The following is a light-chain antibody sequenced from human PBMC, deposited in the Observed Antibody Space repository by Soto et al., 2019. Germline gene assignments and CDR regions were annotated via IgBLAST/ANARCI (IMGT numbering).Light chain of an antibody. V-gene: IGKV1-5*03. J-gene: IGKJ1*01. CDR3: QQYNSYWT. CDR2: KAS. Sequence: DIRMTQSPATLSASLGDRITITCRASQNVGTCLAWYQQKPGKAPQVLIYKASSLESGVPSRFSGSAYGTEFTLTISSLKPDDFATYYCQQYNSYWTFGQGTKVDIK. CDR1: QNVGTC.